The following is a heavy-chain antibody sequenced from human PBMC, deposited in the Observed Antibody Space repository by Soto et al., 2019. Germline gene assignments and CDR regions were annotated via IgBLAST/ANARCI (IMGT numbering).Heavy chain of an antibody. CDR3: AKGLAYCGGDCYSYFDL. CDR1: GFTFSSYG. V-gene: IGHV3-30*18. CDR2: ISYDGSNK. Sequence: QVQLVESGGGVVQPGRSLRLSCAASGFTFSSYGMHWVRQAPGKGLEWVAVISYDGSNKYYADSVKGRFTISRDNSKNTLYLQMNSLRAEDTAVYYCAKGLAYCGGDCYSYFDLWGRGTLVTVSS. J-gene: IGHJ2*01. D-gene: IGHD2-21*02.